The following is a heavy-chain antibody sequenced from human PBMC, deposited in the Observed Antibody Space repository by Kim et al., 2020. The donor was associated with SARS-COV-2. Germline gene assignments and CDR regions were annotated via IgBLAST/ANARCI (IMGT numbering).Heavy chain of an antibody. V-gene: IGHV1-69*13. CDR3: ARPWEHGSGIWAYAFDI. D-gene: IGHD3-10*01. CDR2: IIPIFGTA. Sequence: SVKVSCKASGGTFSSYAISWVRQAPGQGLEWMGGIIPIFGTANYAQKFQGRVTITADESTSTAYMELSSLRSEDTAVYYCARPWEHGSGIWAYAFDIWGQGTMVTVSS. CDR1: GGTFSSYA. J-gene: IGHJ3*02.